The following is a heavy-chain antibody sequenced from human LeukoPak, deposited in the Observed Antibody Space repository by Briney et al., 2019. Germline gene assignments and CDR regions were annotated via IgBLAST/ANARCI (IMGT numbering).Heavy chain of an antibody. D-gene: IGHD6-13*01. CDR2: IYPGDSDT. J-gene: IGHJ4*02. CDR3: ARLLSRIAAAAAYFDY. CDR1: GYSFTSYW. Sequence: GESLKISCQGSGYSFTSYWIGWVRQMPGKGLEWMGIIYPGDSDTRYSPSFQGQVTISADKSISTAYLQWSSLKASDTAMYYCARLLSRIAAAAAYFDYWGQGTLVTVSS. V-gene: IGHV5-51*01.